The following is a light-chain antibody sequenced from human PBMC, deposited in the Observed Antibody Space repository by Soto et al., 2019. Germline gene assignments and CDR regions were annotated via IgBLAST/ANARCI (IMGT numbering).Light chain of an antibody. CDR2: DVS. CDR3: SSYTSSNTEV. V-gene: IGLV2-14*03. J-gene: IGLJ1*01. Sequence: QSALSQPASVSGSPGQSITISCTGTSSDVGGYNYVSWYQHHPGKAPKLMIYDVSTRPSGVSNRFSGSKSGNTASLTISGLQAEDEADYYCSSYTSSNTEVFETGTKLTVL. CDR1: SSDVGGYNY.